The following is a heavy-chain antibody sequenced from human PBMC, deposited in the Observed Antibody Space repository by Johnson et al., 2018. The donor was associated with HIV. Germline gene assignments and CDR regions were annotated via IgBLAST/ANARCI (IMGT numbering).Heavy chain of an antibody. CDR1: GFTFSSYA. CDR3: ARAYSYGAFDI. D-gene: IGHD5-18*01. J-gene: IGHJ3*02. V-gene: IGHV3-30-3*01. Sequence: QVQLVESGGGVVQPGRSLRLSCAASGFTFSSYAMHWVRQAPGKGLEWVAHISYDGINKYYADSVKGRFTISRDNSKNTLFLQVNSLRAEDTAMYYCARAYSYGAFDIWGQGTMVTVSS. CDR2: ISYDGINK.